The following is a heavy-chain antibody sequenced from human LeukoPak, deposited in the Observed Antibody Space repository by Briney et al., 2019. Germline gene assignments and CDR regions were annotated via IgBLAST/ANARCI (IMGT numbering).Heavy chain of an antibody. CDR3: ATAFSGSYYNPFDY. J-gene: IGHJ4*02. CDR2: IYPGDSDT. CDR1: GYSFTSYW. Sequence: GESLKSSCKGSGYSFTSYWIGWVRQMPGKGQEWMGIIYPGDSDTRYSPSFQGQVTISADKSISTAYLQWSCLMASDTAMYYCATAFSGSYYNPFDYWGQGTLVTVSS. V-gene: IGHV5-51*01. D-gene: IGHD3-10*01.